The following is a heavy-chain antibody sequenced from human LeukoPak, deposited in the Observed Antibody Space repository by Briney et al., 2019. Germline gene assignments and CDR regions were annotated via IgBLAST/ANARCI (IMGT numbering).Heavy chain of an antibody. D-gene: IGHD2-2*01. V-gene: IGHV1-2*02. J-gene: IGHJ4*02. CDR3: ATGERLVPAAMWFDY. CDR1: GYTFTDYY. CDR2: INPKSGGR. Sequence: ASVKVSCKASGYTFTDYYMHWVRQAPGQGLEWMCWINPKSGGRSYAQRFQGRVTMTRDTSISTAYMELSRLRSDDTAVYYCATGERLVPAAMWFDYWGQGTLVTVSS.